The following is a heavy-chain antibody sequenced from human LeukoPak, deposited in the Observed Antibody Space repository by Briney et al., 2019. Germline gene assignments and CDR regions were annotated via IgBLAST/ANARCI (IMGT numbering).Heavy chain of an antibody. V-gene: IGHV3-30*18. CDR2: ISYDGSNK. CDR3: AKDGRDYGDYVDY. CDR1: GFTFSSYG. D-gene: IGHD4-17*01. J-gene: IGHJ4*02. Sequence: GGSLRLSCAASGFTFSSYGMHWVRQAPGKGLEWVAVISYDGSNKYYADSVKGRFTISRVNSKNTLYLQMNSLRAEDTAVYYCAKDGRDYGDYVDYWGQGTLVTVSS.